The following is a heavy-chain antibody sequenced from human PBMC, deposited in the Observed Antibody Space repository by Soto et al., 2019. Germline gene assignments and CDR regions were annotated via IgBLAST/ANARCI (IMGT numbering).Heavy chain of an antibody. CDR1: GYTFSSVY. J-gene: IGHJ6*02. CDR3: ARGLNDYSTSSGRRSAQRGYYYGMDV. D-gene: IGHD4-4*01. Sequence: QVQLVQSGAEVKKPGASVKVSCKASGYTFSSVYMHWVRQAPGRGLEWMGIINPSGGDTGYGKKCQGRVTRTRETSTSTVYIEVSSLRPDDTAVYYCARGLNDYSTSSGRRSAQRGYYYGMDVWGQGTTVTVS. V-gene: IGHV1-46*01. CDR2: INPSGGDT.